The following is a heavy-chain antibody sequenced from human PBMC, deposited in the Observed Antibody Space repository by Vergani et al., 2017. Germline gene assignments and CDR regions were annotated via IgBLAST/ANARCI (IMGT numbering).Heavy chain of an antibody. Sequence: EVQLLESGGGLVQPGRSLRLSCAASGFTFDDYAMHWVRQAPGKGLEWVSYISSSGSTIYYADSVKGRFTISRDNAKNSLYLQMNSLRAEDTAVYYCATREYYFDYWGQGTLVTVSS. CDR2: ISSSGSTI. CDR3: ATREYYFDY. CDR1: GFTFDDYA. J-gene: IGHJ4*02. V-gene: IGHV3-48*03.